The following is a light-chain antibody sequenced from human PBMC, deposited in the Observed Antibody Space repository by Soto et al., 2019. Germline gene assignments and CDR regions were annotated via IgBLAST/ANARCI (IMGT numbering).Light chain of an antibody. CDR3: AAWDDSLNGYV. CDR2: TND. V-gene: IGLV1-44*01. J-gene: IGLJ1*01. Sequence: QSVLTQPPSASGTPGQRVAISCSGGSSNIGSNTVNLFQQVPGTAPKLLIHTNDQRPSGVPARFSGSKSVTSASLAISGLQSEDEADYYCAAWDDSLNGYVFGTGTKVTVL. CDR1: SSNIGSNT.